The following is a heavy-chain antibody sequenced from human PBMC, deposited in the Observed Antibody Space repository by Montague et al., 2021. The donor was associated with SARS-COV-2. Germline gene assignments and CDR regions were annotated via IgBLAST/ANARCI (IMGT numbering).Heavy chain of an antibody. CDR2: ISPDGSVK. D-gene: IGHD2-15*01. Sequence: SLRLSCAASRFTFSSYWMTWVRQAPGKGLEWVANISPDGSVKHHVGSVRGRFTISRDFAKNSLYLQMNSLRAEDTAVYYCVREGSGWFFDYWGQGALVTVSS. CDR1: RFTFSSYW. V-gene: IGHV3-7*01. CDR3: VREGSGWFFDY. J-gene: IGHJ4*02.